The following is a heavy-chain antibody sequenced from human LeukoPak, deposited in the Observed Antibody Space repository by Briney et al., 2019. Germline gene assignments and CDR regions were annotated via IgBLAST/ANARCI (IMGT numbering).Heavy chain of an antibody. CDR1: GFTFDDYG. J-gene: IGHJ3*02. Sequence: PGGSLRLSCAASGFTFDDYGMSWVRQAPGKGLEWVSGINWNGGSTGYADSVKGRFTISRDNAKNSLYLQMNSLRAEDTALYYCARDLVPEYYDFWSGDSVDAFDIWGQGTMVTVSS. V-gene: IGHV3-20*04. CDR2: INWNGGST. CDR3: ARDLVPEYYDFWSGDSVDAFDI. D-gene: IGHD3-3*01.